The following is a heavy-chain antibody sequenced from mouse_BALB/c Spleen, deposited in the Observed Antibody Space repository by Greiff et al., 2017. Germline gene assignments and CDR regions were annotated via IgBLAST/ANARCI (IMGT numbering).Heavy chain of an antibody. CDR1: GFSLTSYG. CDR3: ARADHGKGYAMDY. D-gene: IGHD2-1*01. V-gene: IGHV2-9*02. Sequence: QVQLKESGPGLVAPSQSLSITCTVSGFSLTSYGVHWVRQPPGKGLEWLGVIWAGGSTNYNSALMSRLSISKDNSKSQVFLKMNSLQTDDTAMYYCARADHGKGYAMDYWGQGTSVTVSS. CDR2: IWAGGST. J-gene: IGHJ4*01.